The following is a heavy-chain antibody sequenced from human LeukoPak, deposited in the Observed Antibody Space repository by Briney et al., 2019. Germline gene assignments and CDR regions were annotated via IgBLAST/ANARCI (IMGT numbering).Heavy chain of an antibody. CDR1: GFTFSSYS. CDR2: ISSSSSYI. CDR3: ARDSVYSSGWYYGY. V-gene: IGHV3-21*01. J-gene: IGHJ4*02. Sequence: GGSLRLSCAASGFTFSSYSMNWVRQAPGKGLEWVSSISSSSSYIYYADSVKGQFTISRDNAKNSLYLQMNSLRAEDTAVYYCARDSVYSSGWYYGYWGQGTLVTVSS. D-gene: IGHD6-19*01.